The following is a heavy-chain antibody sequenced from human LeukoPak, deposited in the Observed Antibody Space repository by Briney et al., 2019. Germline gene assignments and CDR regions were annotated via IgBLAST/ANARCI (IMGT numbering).Heavy chain of an antibody. Sequence: ASVKVSCKASGGTFSSYAISWVRRAPGQGLEWMGRIIPILGIANYAQKFQGRVTITADKSTSTAYMELSSLRSEDTAVCYCARPDSRPYYYYGMDVWGQGTTVTVSS. CDR1: GGTFSSYA. V-gene: IGHV1-69*04. J-gene: IGHJ6*02. D-gene: IGHD2-15*01. CDR3: ARPDSRPYYYYGMDV. CDR2: IIPILGIA.